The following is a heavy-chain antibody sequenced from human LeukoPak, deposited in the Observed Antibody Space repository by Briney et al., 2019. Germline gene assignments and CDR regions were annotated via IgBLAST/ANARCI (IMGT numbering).Heavy chain of an antibody. CDR1: GGSFSGYY. V-gene: IGHV4-34*01. CDR2: INHSGIT. J-gene: IGHJ6*03. CDR3: ARSPGEGYYYYYYMDV. D-gene: IGHD7-27*01. Sequence: SETLSLTCAVYGGSFSGYYWSWIRQPPGKGLEWIGEINHSGITNYNPSLKSRVTISVDTSKNQFSLKLSSVTAADTAVYYCARSPGEGYYYYYYMDVWGKGTTVTVSS.